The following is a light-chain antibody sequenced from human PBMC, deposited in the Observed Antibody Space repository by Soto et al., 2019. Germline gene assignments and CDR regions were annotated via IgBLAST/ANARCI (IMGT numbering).Light chain of an antibody. CDR3: CSYAGSDTYVL. V-gene: IGLV2-8*01. CDR1: SSDVGGYNY. J-gene: IGLJ2*01. CDR2: EVS. Sequence: QSALTQPASVSGSPGQSITISCTGASSDVGGYNYVSWYQQHPGRAPKLMLYEVSKRPSGVPDRFSGSKSGNTASLTISGLQAEDEADYYCCSYAGSDTYVLFGGGTKLTVL.